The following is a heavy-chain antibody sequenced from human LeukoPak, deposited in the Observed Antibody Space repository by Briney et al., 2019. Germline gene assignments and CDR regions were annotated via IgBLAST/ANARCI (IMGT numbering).Heavy chain of an antibody. D-gene: IGHD4-17*01. V-gene: IGHV4-34*01. CDR1: GFTFSSYS. J-gene: IGHJ6*02. Sequence: GSLRLSCAASGFTFSSYSMNWVRQAPGKGLEGIGEINHSGSTNYNPSLKSRVTISVDTSKNQFSLKLSSVTAADTAVYYCASPLGDYGDYASYYYYGMDVWGQGTTVTVSS. CDR3: ASPLGDYGDYASYYYYGMDV. CDR2: INHSGST.